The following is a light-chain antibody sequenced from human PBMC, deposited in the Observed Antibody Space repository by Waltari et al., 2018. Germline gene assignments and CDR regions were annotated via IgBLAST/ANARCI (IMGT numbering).Light chain of an antibody. J-gene: IGLJ1*01. CDR1: SSAVGSDYNS. Sequence: QSSLPQPPSASGSPGPSLTTSCPETSSAVGSDYNSVSWYQQHPGKAPKLILHEVSKRPSGVPDRFSGSKSGNTASLTVSGLQAEDEADYYCSSYAGSNTDVFGTGTRVTV. CDR3: SSYAGSNTDV. CDR2: EVS. V-gene: IGLV2-8*01.